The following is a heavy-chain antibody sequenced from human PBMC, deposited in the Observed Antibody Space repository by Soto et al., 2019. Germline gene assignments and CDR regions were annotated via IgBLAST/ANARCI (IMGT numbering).Heavy chain of an antibody. CDR2: IIPILGIA. V-gene: IGHV1-69*02. Sequence: QVQLVQSGAEVKKPESSVKVSCKASGGTFSSYTISWVRQAPGQGLEWMGRIIPILGIANYAQKFQGRVTITADKSTSTAYMELSSLRSEDTAVYYCARGGGSCHSCVDYWGQGTLVTVSS. CDR1: GGTFSSYT. D-gene: IGHD2-15*01. CDR3: ARGGGSCHSCVDY. J-gene: IGHJ4*02.